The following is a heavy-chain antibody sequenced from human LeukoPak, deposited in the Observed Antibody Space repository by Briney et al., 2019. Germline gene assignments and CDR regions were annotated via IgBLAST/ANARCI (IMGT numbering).Heavy chain of an antibody. V-gene: IGHV3-23*01. D-gene: IGHD1-7*01. J-gene: IGHJ4*02. CDR1: GFTFRNDV. Sequence: GGSLRLSCAASGFTFRNDVMSGVRQAPGEGLEWVSTISGGGGSTYYADSVEGRFTICRDNSKNTLYLQMNSLRAEDTAVFYCAKEYNWNYEYWGQGTLVTVSS. CDR3: AKEYNWNYEY. CDR2: ISGGGGST.